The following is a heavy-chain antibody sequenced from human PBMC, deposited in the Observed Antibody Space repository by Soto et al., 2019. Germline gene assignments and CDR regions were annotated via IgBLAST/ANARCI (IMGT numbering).Heavy chain of an antibody. Sequence: SLRLSCAASGFTFSDYAMHWIRQPPGKGLEWVAIISYEGSEKYYSDSVKGRSTISRDNSKNTVYLQMNSVRGDDTAVYYCARTYYDFWSGFSDWGQGALVTVSS. CDR3: ARTYYDFWSGFSD. D-gene: IGHD3-3*01. CDR1: GFTFSDYA. CDR2: ISYEGSEK. V-gene: IGHV3-30*03. J-gene: IGHJ4*02.